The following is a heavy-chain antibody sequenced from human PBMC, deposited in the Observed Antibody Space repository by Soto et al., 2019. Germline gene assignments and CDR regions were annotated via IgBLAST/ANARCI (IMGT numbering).Heavy chain of an antibody. J-gene: IGHJ3*02. CDR3: ARDDYYGSGSYAFDI. Sequence: GGSLRLSCAASGFTFSSYSMNWVRQAPGKGLEWVSYISSSSSTIYYADSVKGRFTISRDNAKNSLYLQMNSLRDEDTAVYYCARDDYYGSGSYAFDIWGQGTMVTVSS. D-gene: IGHD3-10*01. CDR2: ISSSSSTI. V-gene: IGHV3-48*02. CDR1: GFTFSSYS.